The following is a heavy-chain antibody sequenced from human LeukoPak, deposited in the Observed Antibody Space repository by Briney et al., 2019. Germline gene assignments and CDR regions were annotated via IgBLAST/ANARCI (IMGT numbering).Heavy chain of an antibody. Sequence: ASVKVSCKASGGTFSSYAISWGRQAPGQGLEWMGGIIPIFGTANYAQKFQGRVTITADESTSTAYMELSSLRSEDTAVYYCARGRIAAAGTRADYYYYGMDVWSQGTTVTVSS. V-gene: IGHV1-69*13. J-gene: IGHJ6*02. CDR2: IIPIFGTA. CDR3: ARGRIAAAGTRADYYYYGMDV. CDR1: GGTFSSYA. D-gene: IGHD6-13*01.